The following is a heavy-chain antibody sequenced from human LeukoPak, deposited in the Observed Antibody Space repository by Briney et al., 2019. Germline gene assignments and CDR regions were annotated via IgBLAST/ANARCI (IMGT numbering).Heavy chain of an antibody. D-gene: IGHD6-13*01. Sequence: SETLSLTCTVSGGSISSGGYYWSRIRQHPGKGLEWIGYIYYSGSTYYNPSLKSRVTISVDTSKNQFSLKLSSVTAADTAVYYCARVVSSSWYGGNWFDPWGQGTLVTVSS. CDR1: GGSISSGGYY. J-gene: IGHJ5*02. CDR3: ARVVSSSWYGGNWFDP. CDR2: IYYSGST. V-gene: IGHV4-31*03.